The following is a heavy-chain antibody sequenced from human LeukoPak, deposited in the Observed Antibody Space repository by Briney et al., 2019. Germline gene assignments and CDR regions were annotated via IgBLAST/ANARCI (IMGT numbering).Heavy chain of an antibody. CDR3: ARGRTSGWYGYYYYYYMDV. J-gene: IGHJ6*03. CDR1: GGSFSGYY. V-gene: IGHV4-34*01. Sequence: SETLSLTCAVYGGSFSGYYWSWIRQPPRKGLEWIGEINHSGSTNYNPSLKSRVTISVDTSKNQFSLKLSSVTAADMAVYYCARGRTSGWYGYYYYYYMDVWGKGTTVTVSS. D-gene: IGHD6-19*01. CDR2: INHSGST.